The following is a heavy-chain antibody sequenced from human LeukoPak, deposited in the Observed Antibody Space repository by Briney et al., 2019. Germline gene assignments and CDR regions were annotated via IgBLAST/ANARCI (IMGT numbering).Heavy chain of an antibody. CDR3: ARPPYGEPGAFDI. J-gene: IGHJ3*02. V-gene: IGHV4-38-2*01. D-gene: IGHD4-17*01. Sequence: SETLSLTCAVSGYSISSGYYWGWIRQPPGKGLEWIGSIYHSGSTYYNPSLKSRVTISVDTSKNQFSLKLSSVTAADTAVYYCARPPYGEPGAFDIWGQGTMVTDSS. CDR2: IYHSGST. CDR1: GYSISSGYY.